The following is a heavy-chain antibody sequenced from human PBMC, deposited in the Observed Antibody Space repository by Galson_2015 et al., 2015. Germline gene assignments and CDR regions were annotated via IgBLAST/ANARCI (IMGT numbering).Heavy chain of an antibody. Sequence: GTANYAQKFQGRVTITADESTSTAYMELSSLRSEDTAEYYCAREYYDILTGYSTPGNYFDYWGQGTLVTVSS. J-gene: IGHJ4*02. D-gene: IGHD3-9*01. V-gene: IGHV1-69*01. CDR2: GTA. CDR3: AREYYDILTGYSTPGNYFDY.